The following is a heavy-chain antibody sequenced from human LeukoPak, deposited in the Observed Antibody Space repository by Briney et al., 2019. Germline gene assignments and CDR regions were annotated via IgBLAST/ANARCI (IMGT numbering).Heavy chain of an antibody. J-gene: IGHJ4*02. CDR2: INPSGGST. D-gene: IGHD6-13*01. CDR1: GYTFTSYY. Sequence: ASVKVSCKASGYTFTSYYMHWVRQAPGQGLECMGIINPSGGSTSYAQKFQGRVTMTRDMSTSTVYMELSSLRSEDTAVYYCASLGSSTGFDYWGQGTLVTVSS. V-gene: IGHV1-46*01. CDR3: ASLGSSTGFDY.